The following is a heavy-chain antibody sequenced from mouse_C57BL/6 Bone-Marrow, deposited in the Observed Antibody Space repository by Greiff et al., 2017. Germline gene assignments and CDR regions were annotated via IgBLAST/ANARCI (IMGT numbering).Heavy chain of an antibody. V-gene: IGHV14-4*01. Sequence: VQLQQSGAELVRPGASVKLSCTASGFNIKDDYMHWVKQRPEQGLEWIGWLDPENGDTEYASKFQGKATITADTSSNTAYLQLSSLTSEDTAVYYDTTIPNLFFAYWGQGTLVTVSA. CDR2: LDPENGDT. D-gene: IGHD1-1*01. CDR1: GFNIKDDY. J-gene: IGHJ3*01. CDR3: TTIPNLFFAY.